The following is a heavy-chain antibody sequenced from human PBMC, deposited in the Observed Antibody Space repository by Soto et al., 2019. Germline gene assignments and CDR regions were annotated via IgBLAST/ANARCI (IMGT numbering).Heavy chain of an antibody. J-gene: IGHJ5*02. Sequence: PSETLSLTCTVSGGSISGYYWSWVRQPPGKGLEWVSSISSSSSYRDYADSVKGRFTISRDNAKNSLHLQMNSLRVEDTAMYYCAREYRWGQGSLVTVSS. V-gene: IGHV3-21*01. CDR2: ISSSSSYR. CDR3: AREYR. CDR1: GGSISGYY.